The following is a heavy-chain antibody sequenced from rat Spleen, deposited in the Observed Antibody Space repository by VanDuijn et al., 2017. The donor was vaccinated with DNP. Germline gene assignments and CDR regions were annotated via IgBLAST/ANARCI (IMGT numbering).Heavy chain of an antibody. V-gene: IGHV5S10*01. Sequence: EVQLVESGGGLVKPGRALKLSCAASGFTFRDYNMARVRQAPKKGLEWVATIIYDGSRTYYRDPVKGRFTISRDNAKSTLYLQMDSLRSEDTATYYCTSYNNYYFDYWGQGVMVTVSS. D-gene: IGHD1-10*01. CDR1: GFTFRDYN. CDR2: IIYDGSRT. CDR3: TSYNNYYFDY. J-gene: IGHJ2*01.